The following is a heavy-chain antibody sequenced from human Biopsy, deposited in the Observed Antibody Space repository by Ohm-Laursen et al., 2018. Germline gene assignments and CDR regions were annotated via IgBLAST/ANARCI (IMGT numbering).Heavy chain of an antibody. V-gene: IGHV4-59*12. J-gene: IGHJ5*02. D-gene: IGHD3-9*01. Sequence: GTLSLTCTVSGGSISSDYWNWIRQPPGKGLEWIGYIYYSGTTDYSPSLKSRVTISVDVSKNQFSLKLSSVTAADTAVYYCARDRFDLLTPNWFDPWGQGTLVTVSS. CDR2: IYYSGTT. CDR3: ARDRFDLLTPNWFDP. CDR1: GGSISSDY.